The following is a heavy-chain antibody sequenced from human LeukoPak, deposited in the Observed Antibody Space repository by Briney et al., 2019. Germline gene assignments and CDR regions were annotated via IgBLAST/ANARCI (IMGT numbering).Heavy chain of an antibody. V-gene: IGHV3-13*01. D-gene: IGHD3-10*01. Sequence: GGSLRLSCAASGFTLSSYDMHWVRQTTGESLEWVSIIHKTGETYYPDSVKGRFTISRESAKNSLYLQMNSLRAGDTAVYYCAREMSGSNDAFDIWGQGTMVTVSS. CDR3: AREMSGSNDAFDI. J-gene: IGHJ3*02. CDR2: IHKTGET. CDR1: GFTLSSYD.